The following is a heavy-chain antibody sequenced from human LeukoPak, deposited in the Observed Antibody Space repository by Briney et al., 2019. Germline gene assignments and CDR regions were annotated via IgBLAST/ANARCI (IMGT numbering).Heavy chain of an antibody. Sequence: KPSETLSLTCTVSGGSISSSSYYWGWIRQPPGKGLEWIGSIYYSGSTYNNPSIKSRITISVKTAKNKYTMKQSYVTAEDTAVYYCARTYYDFWSGYFNWFDPWGQGTLVTVSS. D-gene: IGHD3-3*01. V-gene: IGHV4-39*06. CDR3: ARTYYDFWSGYFNWFDP. CDR1: GGSISSSSYY. J-gene: IGHJ5*02. CDR2: IYYSGST.